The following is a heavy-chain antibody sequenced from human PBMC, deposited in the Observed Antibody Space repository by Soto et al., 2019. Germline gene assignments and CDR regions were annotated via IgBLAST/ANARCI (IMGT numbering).Heavy chain of an antibody. J-gene: IGHJ6*02. CDR1: GFTFGSYD. Sequence: EVQLVESGGGLVQPGGSLRLSCAASGFTFGSYDMNWVRQAPGKGLEWVSYIRSTGVTIYYGDSVKGRFTVSRDNAKNSLSLHMNSLRVEDTAVYYCARAITIHRFMDVWGQGTTVTVSS. CDR3: ARAITIHRFMDV. D-gene: IGHD3-3*01. V-gene: IGHV3-48*03. CDR2: IRSTGVTI.